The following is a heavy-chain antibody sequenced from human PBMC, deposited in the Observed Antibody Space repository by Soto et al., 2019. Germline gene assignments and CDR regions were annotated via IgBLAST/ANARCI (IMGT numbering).Heavy chain of an antibody. CDR3: ARVGGYCSGGSCYSGWFDP. J-gene: IGHJ5*02. D-gene: IGHD2-15*01. Sequence: SETLSLTCTVSGGSISSYYWSWIRQPPGKGLEWIGYIYYSGSTNYNPSLKSRVTISVDTSKNQFSLKLSSVTAADTAVYYCARVGGYCSGGSCYSGWFDPWGQGTLVTVSS. CDR1: GGSISSYY. V-gene: IGHV4-59*01. CDR2: IYYSGST.